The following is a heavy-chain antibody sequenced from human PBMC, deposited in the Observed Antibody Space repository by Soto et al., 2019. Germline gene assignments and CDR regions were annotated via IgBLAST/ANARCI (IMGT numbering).Heavy chain of an antibody. CDR3: AKDLRAYGDYATNNWFDP. D-gene: IGHD4-17*01. V-gene: IGHV3-23*01. CDR1: GFTFSSYA. J-gene: IGHJ5*02. CDR2: ISGSGGST. Sequence: EVQLLESGGGLVQPGGSLSLSCAASGFTFSSYAMSWVRQAPGKGLEWVSAISGSGGSTYYADSVKGRFTISRDTSKNTLYLQMNSLRAEDTAIYDCAKDLRAYGDYATNNWFDPCGQGTLVTVSS.